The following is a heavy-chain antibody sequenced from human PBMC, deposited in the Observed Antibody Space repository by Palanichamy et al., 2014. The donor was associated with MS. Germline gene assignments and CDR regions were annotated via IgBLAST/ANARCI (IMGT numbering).Heavy chain of an antibody. J-gene: IGHJ4*02. CDR2: IYWNDDK. CDR1: GISLSARGVG. V-gene: IGHV2-5*01. CDR3: AHGRYLDGAIDY. D-gene: IGHD3-16*02. Sequence: QITLKESGPTLVRPTQTLTLTCTFSGISLSARGVGVGWIRQPPGKATEWLSLIYWNDDKRYSPSLKSRLTITKDSSKNEMVLTMTNMDPEDTATYFCAHGRYLDGAIDYWGQGTLVTVSS.